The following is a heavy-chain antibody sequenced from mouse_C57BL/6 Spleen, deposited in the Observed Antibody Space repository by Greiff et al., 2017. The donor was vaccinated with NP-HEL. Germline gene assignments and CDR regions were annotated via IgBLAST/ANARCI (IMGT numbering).Heavy chain of an antibody. V-gene: IGHV5-4*01. J-gene: IGHJ2*01. CDR1: GFTFSSYA. CDR3: ARDRGGYGKGTGY. D-gene: IGHD1-1*01. Sequence: EVHLVESGGGLVKPGGSLKLSCAASGFTFSSYAMSWVRQTPEKRLEWVATISDGGSYTYYPDNVKGRFTISRDNAKNNLYLQMSHLKSEDTAMYYCARDRGGYGKGTGYWGQGTTLTVSS. CDR2: ISDGGSYT.